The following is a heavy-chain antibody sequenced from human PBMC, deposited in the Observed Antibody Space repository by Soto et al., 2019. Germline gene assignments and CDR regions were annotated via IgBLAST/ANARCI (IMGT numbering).Heavy chain of an antibody. CDR3: ARLWYDFWSGGMAV. D-gene: IGHD3-3*01. CDR2: IYYSGST. V-gene: IGHV4-39*01. Sequence: SETLSLASTVSGDSISSSIYYWAWISQPPGKGLEWIGSIYYSGSTYYNPSLKSRVTISVDTSKNQFSLKLSSVTAADTAVYYCARLWYDFWSGGMAVWGNGTTVPVSS. CDR1: GDSISSSIYY. J-gene: IGHJ6*03.